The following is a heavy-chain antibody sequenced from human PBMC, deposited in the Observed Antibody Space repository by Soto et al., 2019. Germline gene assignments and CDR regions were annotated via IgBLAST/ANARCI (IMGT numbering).Heavy chain of an antibody. CDR1: GGSISSYY. D-gene: IGHD2-15*01. CDR3: ASPYCSGGSCYSVAFDI. V-gene: IGHV4-59*08. CDR2: IYYSGST. J-gene: IGHJ3*02. Sequence: SETLSLTCTVSGGSISSYYWSWIRQPPGKGLEWIGCIYYSGSTYYNPSLKSRVTISVDTSKNQFSLKLSSVTAADTAVYYCASPYCSGGSCYSVAFDIWGQGTMVTVSS.